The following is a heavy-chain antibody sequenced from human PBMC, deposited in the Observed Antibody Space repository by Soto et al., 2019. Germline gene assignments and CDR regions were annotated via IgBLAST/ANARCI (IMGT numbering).Heavy chain of an antibody. CDR1: GYSFTSYW. CDR2: IYPGDSDT. CDR3: ARLDYYDSSGYYYSAHFDY. V-gene: IGHV5-51*01. D-gene: IGHD3-22*01. Sequence: GESLKISCKGSGYSFTSYWIGWVRQMPGKGLEWMGIIYPGDSDTRYSPSFQGQVTISADKSISTAYLQWSSLKASDTAMYYCARLDYYDSSGYYYSAHFDYWGQGTLVTVS. J-gene: IGHJ4*02.